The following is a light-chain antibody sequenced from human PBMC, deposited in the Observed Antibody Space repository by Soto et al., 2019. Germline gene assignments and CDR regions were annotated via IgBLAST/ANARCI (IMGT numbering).Light chain of an antibody. CDR2: DAY. CDR3: QQRHMWPIT. Sequence: EVVVSQYPVTLSLSPGERATLPCSASRRCLGVLAWYQQKPGQAPRLLIYDAYNRATGIPPRFSGSGSGTDFTLTISSLEPEDSAVYYCQQRHMWPITFGQGTRLEIK. J-gene: IGKJ5*01. CDR1: RRCLGV. V-gene: IGKV3-11*01.